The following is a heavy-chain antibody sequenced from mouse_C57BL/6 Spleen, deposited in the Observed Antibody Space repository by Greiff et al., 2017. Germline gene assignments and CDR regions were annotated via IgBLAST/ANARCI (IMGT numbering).Heavy chain of an antibody. CDR2: INPSTGGT. D-gene: IGHD6-2*01. CDR1: GYSFTGYY. CDR3: AREGGSRRDYFDY. V-gene: IGHV1-42*01. Sequence: EVQLQQSGPELVKPGASVKISCKASGYSFTGYYMNWVKQSPEKSLEWIGEINPSTGGTTYNQKFKAKATLTVDKSSSTAYMQLKSLTSEDSAVYYCAREGGSRRDYFDYWGQGTTRTVSS. J-gene: IGHJ2*01.